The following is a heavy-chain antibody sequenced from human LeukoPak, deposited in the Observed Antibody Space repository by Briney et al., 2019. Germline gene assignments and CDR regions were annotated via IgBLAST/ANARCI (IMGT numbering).Heavy chain of an antibody. CDR3: ARVFIVGSRSVFDF. Sequence: GGSLRLSCAASGFTFSNYWMSWVRLAPGKGLEWVANIKQDGSEKYYVDSVEGRFTISRDNAKNLLSLQMNSLRAKDTAVYHCARVFIVGSRSVFDFWGQGTLVTVSS. CDR2: IKQDGSEK. J-gene: IGHJ4*02. V-gene: IGHV3-7*01. CDR1: GFTFSNYW. D-gene: IGHD2-21*01.